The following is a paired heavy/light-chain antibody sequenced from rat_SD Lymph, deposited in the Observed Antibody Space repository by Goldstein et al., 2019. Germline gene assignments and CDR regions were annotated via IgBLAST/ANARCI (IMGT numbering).Heavy chain of an antibody. D-gene: IGHD1-11*01. CDR3: ARHGHGRLRRAHWFAY. J-gene: IGHJ3*01. CDR2: ISSSSSYI. V-gene: IGHV5-34*01. Sequence: EVQLVESGGGLVQPGRSLKLSCLASGFTFSNYGMNWIRQAPGKGLEWVASISSSSSYIYYADTVKGRFTISRDNAKNTLYLQMTSLRSEDTALYYCARHGHGRLRRAHWFAYWGQGTLVTVSS. CDR1: GFTFSNYG.
Light chain of an antibody. J-gene: IGKJ2-3*01. CDR1: EDIYSN. CDR2: DAS. V-gene: IGKV12S39*01. CDR3: QQHHDYPYT. Sequence: DIQMTQSPASLSASLGETVTIECLASEDIYSNLAWYQQKPGKSPQLLIYDASSLQDGVPSRFSGSESGTQYSLEINSLQSEDAATYFCQQHHDYPYTFGAGTKLELK.